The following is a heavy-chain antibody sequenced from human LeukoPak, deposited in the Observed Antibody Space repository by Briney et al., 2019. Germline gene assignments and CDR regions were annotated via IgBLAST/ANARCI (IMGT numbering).Heavy chain of an antibody. CDR3: ARDRTLYYYYMDV. CDR2: IYTSGST. J-gene: IGHJ6*03. D-gene: IGHD1-1*01. Sequence: PSETLSLTCTVSGGSISSGSYYWSWIRQPAGKGLEWIGRIYTSGSTNYNPSLKSRVTISVDTSKNQFSLKLSSVTAADTAVYCCARDRTLYYYYMDVWGKGTTVTVSS. CDR1: GGSISSGSYY. V-gene: IGHV4-61*02.